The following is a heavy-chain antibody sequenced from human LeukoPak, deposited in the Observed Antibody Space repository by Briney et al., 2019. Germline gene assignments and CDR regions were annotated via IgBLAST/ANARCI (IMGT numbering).Heavy chain of an antibody. Sequence: ASVKVSCKASGYTFTGYYMHWVRQAPGQGLEWMGWINPNSGGTNYAQKFQGRVTMTRDTSISTAYMELSRLRSDDTAVYYCARGSGRWWSYYYYYMDVWGKGTTVTISS. J-gene: IGHJ6*03. CDR3: ARGSGRWWSYYYYYMDV. D-gene: IGHD3-10*01. CDR2: INPNSGGT. CDR1: GYTFTGYY. V-gene: IGHV1-2*02.